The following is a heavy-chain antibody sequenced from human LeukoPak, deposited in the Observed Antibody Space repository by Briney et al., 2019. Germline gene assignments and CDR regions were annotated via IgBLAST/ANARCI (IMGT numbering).Heavy chain of an antibody. CDR3: ARNLGGPTWYYLDY. Sequence: GWSLRLSCVASGFTFSSSWMSWVRQGPGKGLEWVASINQDEIHYVDAVKGRFTISRDNAKNSLYLQMNSLRAEDTAIYYCARNLGGPTWYYLDYWGRGVLVTVSS. V-gene: IGHV3-7*01. D-gene: IGHD3-3*01. J-gene: IGHJ4*02. CDR2: INQDEI. CDR1: GFTFSSSW.